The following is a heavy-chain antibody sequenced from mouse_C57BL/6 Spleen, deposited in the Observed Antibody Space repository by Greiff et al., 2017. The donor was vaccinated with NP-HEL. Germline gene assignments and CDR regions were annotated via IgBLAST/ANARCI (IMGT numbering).Heavy chain of an antibody. CDR1: GYAFSSSW. Sequence: QVQLQQSGPELVKPGASVKISCKASGYAFSSSWMNWVKQRPGKGLEWIGRIYPGDGDTNYNGKFKGKATLTADKSSSTAYMQLSSLTSEDSAVYFCAGGMGIYFDDWGQGTTLTVSS. J-gene: IGHJ2*01. CDR2: IYPGDGDT. V-gene: IGHV1-82*01. D-gene: IGHD2-3*01. CDR3: AGGMGIYFDD.